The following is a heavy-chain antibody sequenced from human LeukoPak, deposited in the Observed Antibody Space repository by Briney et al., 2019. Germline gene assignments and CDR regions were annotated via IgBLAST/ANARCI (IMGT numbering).Heavy chain of an antibody. CDR1: GYTFTSYG. D-gene: IGHD3-22*01. CDR3: ARVAGPPTYYYDSRAPWYYYYYMDV. V-gene: IGHV1-18*01. Sequence: GASVKVSCKASGYTFTSYGISWVRQAPGQGLEWMGWISAYNGNTNYAQKLQGRVTMTTDTSTSTAYMELRSLRSDDTAVYYCARVAGPPTYYYDSRAPWYYYYYMDVWGKGTTVTVSS. CDR2: ISAYNGNT. J-gene: IGHJ6*03.